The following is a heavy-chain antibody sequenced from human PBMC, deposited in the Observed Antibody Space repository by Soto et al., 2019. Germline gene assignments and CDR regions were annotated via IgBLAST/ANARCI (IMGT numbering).Heavy chain of an antibody. D-gene: IGHD3-10*01. Sequence: GSLRLSCAASGFTFISYWIHFCRQVPGKWLLWVSRIDEYGSTINYADSVRGRFTISRDNARNTLYLEMNSLRAEDTALYYCTRDIGGKGAYWGPGTLVTVSS. CDR2: IDEYGSTI. CDR3: TRDIGGKGAY. CDR1: GFTFISYW. V-gene: IGHV3-74*01. J-gene: IGHJ4*02.